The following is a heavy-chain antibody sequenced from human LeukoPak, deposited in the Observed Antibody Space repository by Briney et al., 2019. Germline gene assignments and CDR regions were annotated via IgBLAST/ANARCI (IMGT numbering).Heavy chain of an antibody. V-gene: IGHV3-21*01. CDR3: ARVSGTFGELY. J-gene: IGHJ4*02. CDR2: ISTSSSYI. CDR1: GFTFSSYS. D-gene: IGHD3-10*01. Sequence: GGSLRLSCAASGFTFSSYSMNWVRQAPGKGLEWVSSISTSSSYIYYADSVKGRFTISRDNAKNSLYPQMNSLRAEDTAVYYCARVSGTFGELYWGQGTLVTVSS.